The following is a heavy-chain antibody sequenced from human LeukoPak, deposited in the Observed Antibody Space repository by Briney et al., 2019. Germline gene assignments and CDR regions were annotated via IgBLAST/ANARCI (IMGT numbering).Heavy chain of an antibody. CDR1: GYSFTSYW. Sequence: GESLKISCKGSGYSFTSYWISWVRQMPGKGLEWMGRIDPSGSYTNYSPSFQGHVTISADKSISTAYLQWSSLKASDTAMYYCARAGYYDSSGYVYWGQGTLVTVSS. CDR2: IDPSGSYT. CDR3: ARAGYYDSSGYVY. V-gene: IGHV5-10-1*01. J-gene: IGHJ4*02. D-gene: IGHD3-22*01.